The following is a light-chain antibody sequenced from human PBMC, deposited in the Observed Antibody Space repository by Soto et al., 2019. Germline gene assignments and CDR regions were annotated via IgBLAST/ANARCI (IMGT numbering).Light chain of an antibody. Sequence: DIRMSQYPSSVSASVKKRVTITFRASQNIRSRLAWFQQKPGKAPKLLIYDASSLESGVPQRFSGSGSGTEFTLTISSLQTDDFSTYYCQQYHSYWTFGQGTKVDI. CDR3: QQYHSYWT. CDR2: DAS. CDR1: QNIRSR. V-gene: IGKV1-5*01. J-gene: IGKJ1*01.